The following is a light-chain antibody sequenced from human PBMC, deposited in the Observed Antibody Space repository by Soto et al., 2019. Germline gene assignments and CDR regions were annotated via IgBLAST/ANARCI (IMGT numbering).Light chain of an antibody. CDR3: CSYAGSYV. CDR2: EGS. Sequence: QSALTQPACVSGSPGQSSTISCTGTSSDVGSDNLVSWYQQHPGKAPKLMIYEGSKRPSGVSNRFSGSKSGNTASLTISGLQAEDEADYYCCSYAGSYVFGTGTKLTVL. J-gene: IGLJ1*01. CDR1: SSDVGSDNL. V-gene: IGLV2-23*01.